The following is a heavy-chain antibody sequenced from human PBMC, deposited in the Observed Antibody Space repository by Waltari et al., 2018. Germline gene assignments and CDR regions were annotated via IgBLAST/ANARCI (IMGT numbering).Heavy chain of an antibody. V-gene: IGHV4-34*01. CDR3: ARRKPLSLIVADEGAFDI. D-gene: IGHD5-12*01. CDR1: GGSLCDYY. CDR2: VNHSGDT. J-gene: IGHJ3*02. Sequence: QVKLQQWGAGLLKPSETLSLTCAVYGGSLCDYYWSWIRQPPGKGLGWIGQVNHSGDTTYHPSCKSRVTTSVDMSKNQFSLIRTSVTGADTATYYCARRKPLSLIVADEGAFDIWGQGTMVSVSS.